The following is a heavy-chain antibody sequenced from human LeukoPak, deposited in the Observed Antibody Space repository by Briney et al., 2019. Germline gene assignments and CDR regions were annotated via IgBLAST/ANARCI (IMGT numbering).Heavy chain of an antibody. J-gene: IGHJ4*02. V-gene: IGHV4-38-2*01. CDR3: AGAAAGTIYYFDY. CDR2: IYHSGST. D-gene: IGHD6-13*01. CDR1: GYSISSGYY. Sequence: SETLSLTCAVSGYSISSGYYWGWIRPPPGKGLEWIGSIYHSGSTYYNPSLKSRVTISVDTSKNQFSLKLSSVTAADTAVYYCAGAAAGTIYYFDYWGQGTLVTVSS.